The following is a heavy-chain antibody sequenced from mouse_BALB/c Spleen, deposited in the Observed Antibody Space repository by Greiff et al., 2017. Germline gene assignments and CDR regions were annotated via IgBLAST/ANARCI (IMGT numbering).Heavy chain of an antibody. V-gene: IGHV5-17*02. J-gene: IGHJ2*01. Sequence: EVQRVESGGGLVQPGGSRKLSCAASGFTFSSFGMHWVRQAPEKGLEWVAYISSGSSTIYYADTVKGRFTISRDNPKNTLFLQMTSLRPEDTAMYYCARETGHYWGQGTTLTVSS. CDR2: ISSGSSTI. CDR1: GFTFSSFG. CDR3: ARETGHY. D-gene: IGHD4-1*01.